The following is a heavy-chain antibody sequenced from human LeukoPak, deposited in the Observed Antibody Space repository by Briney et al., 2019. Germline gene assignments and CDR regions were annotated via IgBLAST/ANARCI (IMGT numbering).Heavy chain of an antibody. CDR2: ISSSSSYI. V-gene: IGHV3-21*01. CDR3: ARDNPIWFGELSAGDAFDI. Sequence: PGGSLRLSCAASGFTFSSYSMNWVRQAPGKGLERVSSISSSSSYIYYADSVKGRFTISRDNAKNSLYLQMNSLRAEDTAVYYCARDNPIWFGELSAGDAFDIWGQGTMVTVSS. J-gene: IGHJ3*02. CDR1: GFTFSSYS. D-gene: IGHD3-10*01.